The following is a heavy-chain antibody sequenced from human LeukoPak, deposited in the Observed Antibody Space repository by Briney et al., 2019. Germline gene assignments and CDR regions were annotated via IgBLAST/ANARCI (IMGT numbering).Heavy chain of an antibody. J-gene: IGHJ6*03. CDR2: IYSGGST. Sequence: GGSLRLSCAASGFTVSSNYMSWVRQAPGKGLEWVSVIYSGGSTYYADSVKGRFTISRDNSKNTLYLQMNSLRAEDTAVYYCARDRVVVTAINYYYYYMDVWGKGTTVTVSS. V-gene: IGHV3-66*01. D-gene: IGHD2-21*02. CDR3: ARDRVVVTAINYYYYYMDV. CDR1: GFTVSSNY.